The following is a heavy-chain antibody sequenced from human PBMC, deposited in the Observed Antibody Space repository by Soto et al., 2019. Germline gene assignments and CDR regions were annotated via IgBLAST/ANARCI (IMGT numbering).Heavy chain of an antibody. CDR2: INSDGRST. V-gene: IGHV3-74*01. CDR3: ARGAGGYYSMDV. D-gene: IGHD3-10*01. CDR1: GFTFSSYW. J-gene: IGHJ6*03. Sequence: EVQLVESGGGLVQPGGSLRLSCAASGFTFSSYWMHWVRQAPGKGLVWVSRINSDGRSTNYADSVEGRFTISRDNAKNTVNLQMNSLRVEDTAVYYCARGAGGYYSMDVWGKGTTVTVTS.